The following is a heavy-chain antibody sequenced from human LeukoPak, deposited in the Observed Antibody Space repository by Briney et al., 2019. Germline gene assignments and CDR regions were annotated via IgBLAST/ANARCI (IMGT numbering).Heavy chain of an antibody. V-gene: IGHV3-20*04. CDR2: INWNGGST. CDR3: AKDSPAAMITFGRVSSYFDY. J-gene: IGHJ4*02. Sequence: GGSLRLSCAASGFTFDDYGMSWVRQAPGKGLEWVSGINWNGGSTGYADSVKGRFTISRDNAKNSLYLQMNSLRAEDTALYYCAKDSPAAMITFGRVSSYFDYWGQGTLVTVSS. CDR1: GFTFDDYG. D-gene: IGHD3-16*01.